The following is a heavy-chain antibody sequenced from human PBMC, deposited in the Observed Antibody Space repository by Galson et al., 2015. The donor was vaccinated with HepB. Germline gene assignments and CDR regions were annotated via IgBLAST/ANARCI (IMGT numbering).Heavy chain of an antibody. V-gene: IGHV1-46*03. CDR3: ARGLRFDSSGYYDAFDI. J-gene: IGHJ3*02. Sequence: SVKVSCKASGYTFTSYYMHWVRQAPGQGLEWMGIINPSGGSTSYAQKFQGRVTMTRDTSTSTVYMELSSLRSEDTAVYYCARGLRFDSSGYYDAFDIWGQGTMVTVSS. D-gene: IGHD3-22*01. CDR2: INPSGGST. CDR1: GYTFTSYY.